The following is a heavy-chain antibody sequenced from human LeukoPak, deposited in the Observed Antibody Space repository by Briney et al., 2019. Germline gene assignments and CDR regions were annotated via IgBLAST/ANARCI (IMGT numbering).Heavy chain of an antibody. CDR3: ARHCGYTDYTRCYYGLTV. D-gene: IGHD4/OR15-4a*01. CDR1: GFIFRNYW. Sequence: GGSLRLSCVASGFIFRNYWLAWVRQVPGNRLEWVANINQDGSERNYVDSLRGRFTISRDNDKNSLSLQMNSLRVEDTAVYYCARHCGYTDYTRCYYGLTVWGQGTTITVSS. V-gene: IGHV3-7*01. CDR2: INQDGSER. J-gene: IGHJ6*02.